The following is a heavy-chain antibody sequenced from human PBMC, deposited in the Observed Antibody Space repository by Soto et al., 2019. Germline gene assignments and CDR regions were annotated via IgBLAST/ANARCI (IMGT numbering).Heavy chain of an antibody. J-gene: IGHJ6*03. Sequence: SETLSLTCTVSGGSISSSSYYWGWIRQPPGKGLEWIGSIYYSGSTYYNPSLKSRVTISVDTSKNQFSLKLSSVTAADTAVYYCARLPNRHYDFWSGYYRYYYYYMDVWGKGTTVTVSS. D-gene: IGHD3-3*01. CDR2: IYYSGST. CDR3: ARLPNRHYDFWSGYYRYYYYYMDV. V-gene: IGHV4-39*01. CDR1: GGSISSSSYY.